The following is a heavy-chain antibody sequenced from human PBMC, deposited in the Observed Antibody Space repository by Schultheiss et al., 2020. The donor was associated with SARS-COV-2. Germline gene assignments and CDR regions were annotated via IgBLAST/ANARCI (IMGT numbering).Heavy chain of an antibody. V-gene: IGHV1-46*01. CDR1: GYTFTGYY. D-gene: IGHD2/OR15-2a*01. CDR3: ARSPRLRMAFDI. J-gene: IGHJ3*02. Sequence: ASVKVSCKASGYTFTGYYMHWVRQAPGQGLEWMGRIIPILGIADYAQKFQGRVTMTRDTSTSTVYMELSSLRSEDTAVYYCARSPRLRMAFDIWGQGTMVTVSS. CDR2: IIPILGIA.